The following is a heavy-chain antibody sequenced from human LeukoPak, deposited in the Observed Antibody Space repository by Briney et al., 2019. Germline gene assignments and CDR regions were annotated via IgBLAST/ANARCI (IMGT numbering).Heavy chain of an antibody. CDR2: ISSSGSTI. V-gene: IGHV3-48*03. CDR1: GFTFSSYD. J-gene: IGHJ6*02. CDR3: ARKEGNYYYYGMDV. Sequence: GGSLRLSCAASGFTFSSYDMNWVRQAPGKGLEWVSYISSSGSTIYYADSVKGRFTISRDNAKNSLDLQMNGLRAEDTAVYYCARKEGNYYYYGMDVWGQGTTVTVSS.